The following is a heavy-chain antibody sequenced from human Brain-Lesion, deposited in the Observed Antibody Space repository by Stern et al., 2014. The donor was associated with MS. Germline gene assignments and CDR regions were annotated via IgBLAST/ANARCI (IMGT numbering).Heavy chain of an antibody. J-gene: IGHJ4*02. CDR2: ISNDGNHK. Sequence: MQLVASGGGLVQPGGSLRLSCAASGFTYTDYWMRWVRQAPGKGPEWVAVISNDGNHKYYAGSVKDRFTISRDNSKNTLYLQMNSLRVEDTAVYYCAKHLAERPFDYWGQGTLVTVSS. D-gene: IGHD1-1*01. CDR3: AKHLAERPFDY. CDR1: GFTYTDYW. V-gene: IGHV3-30*18.